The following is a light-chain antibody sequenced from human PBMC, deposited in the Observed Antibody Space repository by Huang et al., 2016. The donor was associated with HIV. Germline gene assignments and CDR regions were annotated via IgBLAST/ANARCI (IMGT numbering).Light chain of an antibody. V-gene: IGKV1-12*01. CDR3: QQANSFPRT. J-gene: IGKJ1*01. CDR2: AAS. Sequence: DIQMNQFPSSVSASVGDRVPITGRASQDISSWLVWYQQKPGKAPKLLIYAASSLQSGVPSRFSGSGSGTDFTLTISSLQPEDFATYYCQQANSFPRTFGQGTKVEIK. CDR1: QDISSW.